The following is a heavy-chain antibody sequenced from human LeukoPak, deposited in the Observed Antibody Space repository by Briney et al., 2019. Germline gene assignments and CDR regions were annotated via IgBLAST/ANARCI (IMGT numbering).Heavy chain of an antibody. CDR1: GGSISSYY. V-gene: IGHV3-15*01. Sequence: ETLSLTCTVSGGSISSYYWSWVRQAPGKGLEWVGRIKSKTDGGTTDYAAPVKGRFTISRDDSKNTLYLQMNSLKTEDTAVYYCTTVSDYGDYWGQGTLVTVSS. J-gene: IGHJ4*02. CDR2: IKSKTDGGTT. CDR3: TTVSDYGDY.